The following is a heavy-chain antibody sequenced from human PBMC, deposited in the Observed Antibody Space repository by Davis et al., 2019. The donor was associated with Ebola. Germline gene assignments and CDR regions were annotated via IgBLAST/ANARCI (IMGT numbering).Heavy chain of an antibody. CDR1: GFPFSGSA. V-gene: IGHV3-73*01. Sequence: GALRLSCAASGFPFSGSAMHWVRQASGKGLEWVGRIRSKANSYATAYAASVKGRFTISRDDSKNTAYLQMNSLKTEDTAVYYCTTECRSSGWYMGCWGQGTLVTVSS. J-gene: IGHJ4*02. D-gene: IGHD6-19*01. CDR2: IRSKANSYAT. CDR3: TTECRSSGWYMGC.